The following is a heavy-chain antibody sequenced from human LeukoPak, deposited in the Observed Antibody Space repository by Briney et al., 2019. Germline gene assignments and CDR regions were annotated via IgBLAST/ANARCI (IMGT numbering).Heavy chain of an antibody. Sequence: SQTLSLTCTVSGGSMSSGSYYWSWIRQPAGKGLEWIGRIYTSGSTNYNPSLKSRVTISVDTSKNQFSLKLSSVTAADTAVYYCARNDFWSGSSYYYYYYMDVWGKGTTVTVSS. CDR2: IYTSGST. CDR1: GGSMSSGSYY. D-gene: IGHD3-3*01. J-gene: IGHJ6*03. V-gene: IGHV4-61*02. CDR3: ARNDFWSGSSYYYYYYMDV.